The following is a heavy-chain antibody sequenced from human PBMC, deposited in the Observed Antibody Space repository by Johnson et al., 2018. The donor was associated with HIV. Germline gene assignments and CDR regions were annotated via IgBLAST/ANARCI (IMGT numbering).Heavy chain of an antibody. V-gene: IGHV3-30*04. D-gene: IGHD1-7*01. Sequence: VQLLESGGGVVQPGRSLRLSCAASGFTFSSYAMHWVRQAPGKGLEWVAVISYDGSIKYYADSVKGRFTISRDNSKNTLYLQMNSLRAEDTAVYYCAKVKLELRYGAFDIWGQGTMVTVSS. CDR3: AKVKLELRYGAFDI. CDR2: ISYDGSIK. J-gene: IGHJ3*02. CDR1: GFTFSSYA.